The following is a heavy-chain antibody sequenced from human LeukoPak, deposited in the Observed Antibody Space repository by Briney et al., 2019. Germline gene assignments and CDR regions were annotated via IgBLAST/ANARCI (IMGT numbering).Heavy chain of an antibody. CDR2: ISSSSSYI. V-gene: IGHV3-21*01. Sequence: GGSLRLSCAASGLTFSSYSMNWVRQAPGKGLEWVSSISSSSSYIHYADSVKGRFTISRDNAKNSLYLQMNSLRAEDPAVYYCARAYDFWSGSDYWGQGTLVTVSS. CDR1: GLTFSSYS. J-gene: IGHJ4*02. CDR3: ARAYDFWSGSDY. D-gene: IGHD3-3*01.